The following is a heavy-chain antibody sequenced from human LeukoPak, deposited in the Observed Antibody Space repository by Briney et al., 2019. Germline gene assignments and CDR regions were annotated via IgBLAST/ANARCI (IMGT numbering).Heavy chain of an antibody. Sequence: SETLSLTCTVSGGSISSYYWSWIQQPAGKGLEWIGRIYISGSTNYNPSLKSRVTMSVDTSKNQFSLKLSSVTAAATAVYYCAREKYCGGDCYSVDYWGQGTLVTVPS. J-gene: IGHJ4*02. CDR2: IYISGST. D-gene: IGHD2-21*01. V-gene: IGHV4-4*07. CDR1: GGSISSYY. CDR3: AREKYCGGDCYSVDY.